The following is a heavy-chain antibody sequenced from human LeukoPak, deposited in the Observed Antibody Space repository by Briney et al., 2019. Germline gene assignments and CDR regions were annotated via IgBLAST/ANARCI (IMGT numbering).Heavy chain of an antibody. D-gene: IGHD6-13*01. V-gene: IGHV3-23*01. CDR2: ISGSGGST. Sequence: GGSLRLSCAASGFTFSSYAMSWVRQAPGKGLGWVSAISGSGGSTYYADSVKGRFTISRDNSKNTLYLQMNSLIAEDTAVYYCAKDPYSSSLSKFFDYWGQGTLVTVSS. CDR3: AKDPYSSSLSKFFDY. J-gene: IGHJ4*02. CDR1: GFTFSSYA.